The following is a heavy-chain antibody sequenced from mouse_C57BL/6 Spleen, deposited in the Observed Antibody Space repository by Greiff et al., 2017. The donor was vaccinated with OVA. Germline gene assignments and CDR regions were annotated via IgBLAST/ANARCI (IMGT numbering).Heavy chain of an antibody. CDR1: GYTFTDYN. V-gene: IGHV1-18*01. D-gene: IGHD2-9*01. Sequence: VQLQQSGPELVKPGASVKIPCKASGYTFTDYNMDWVKQSHGKSLEWIGDINPNNGGTIYNQKFKGKATLTVDKSSSTAYMELRSLTSEDTAVYYCARPPYYGYDWYFDVWGTGTTVTVSS. CDR3: ARPPYYGYDWYFDV. CDR2: INPNNGGT. J-gene: IGHJ1*03.